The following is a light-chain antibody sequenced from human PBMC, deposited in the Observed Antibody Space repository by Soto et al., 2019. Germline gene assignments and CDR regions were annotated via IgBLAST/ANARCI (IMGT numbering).Light chain of an antibody. CDR1: QGSRND. Sequence: AIPMTQSPSSLSASVGDRVTITCRASQGSRNDLGWYQQKSEKAPNHLLYAASSLQSWVPSRFSGSGSGTDFSLTISSLQPEDFATYYCLQDYNYPFTFGPGNKVDIK. CDR3: LQDYNYPFT. J-gene: IGKJ3*01. V-gene: IGKV1-6*01. CDR2: AAS.